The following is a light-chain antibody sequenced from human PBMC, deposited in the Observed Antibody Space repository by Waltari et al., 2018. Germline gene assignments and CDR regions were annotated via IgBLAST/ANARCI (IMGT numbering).Light chain of an antibody. J-gene: IGLJ3*02. V-gene: IGLV2-14*01. Sequence: QSALTQPASVSGSPGQSITISCTGTSSDVGGYNSVSWYQQHPGKAPKLMLYEDTRRPSGVSNRFSGSKSGNTASLTISGLQAEDESDYYCSSYTTRATRVFGGGTKVTVL. CDR2: EDT. CDR1: SSDVGGYNS. CDR3: SSYTTRATRV.